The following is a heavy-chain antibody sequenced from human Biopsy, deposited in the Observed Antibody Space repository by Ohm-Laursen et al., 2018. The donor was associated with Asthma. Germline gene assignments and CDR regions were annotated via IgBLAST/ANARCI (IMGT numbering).Heavy chain of an antibody. D-gene: IGHD1-26*01. CDR3: ARHVVLDGASYFDS. Sequence: PSETLSLTCTVSSGSISSFYWSWIRQPPGKGLEWIGYIYSSGSTNYNPSLKSRVTMSADTSKNQFSMKLSSVTAADTAIYYCARHVVLDGASYFDSWGQGILVTVSS. CDR2: IYSSGST. CDR1: SGSISSFY. J-gene: IGHJ4*02. V-gene: IGHV4-59*01.